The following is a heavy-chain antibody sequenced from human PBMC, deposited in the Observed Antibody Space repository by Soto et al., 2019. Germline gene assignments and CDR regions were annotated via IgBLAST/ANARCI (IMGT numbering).Heavy chain of an antibody. D-gene: IGHD7-27*01. CDR2: IIPIFGTA. CDR3: ARGKALGTPVIGFRHTFTGYDY. J-gene: IGHJ4*02. Sequence: SVKVSCKASGGTFSSYAISWVRQAPGQGLEWMGGIIPIFGTANYAQKFQGRVTITADESTSTAYMELSSLRSEDTAVYYCARGKALGTPVIGFRHTFTGYDYWGQGTLVTVSS. CDR1: GGTFSSYA. V-gene: IGHV1-69*13.